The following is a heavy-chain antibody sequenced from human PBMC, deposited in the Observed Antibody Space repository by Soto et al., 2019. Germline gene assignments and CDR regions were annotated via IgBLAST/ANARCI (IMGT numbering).Heavy chain of an antibody. D-gene: IGHD2-15*01. V-gene: IGHV1-69*02. Sequence: QVQLVQSGAEVKKPGSSVKVSCKASGGTFSSYTISWVRQAPGQGLEWMGRIIPILGIANYAQKFQGRVTITADKSTSTAYRELSSLRSEDTAVYSCATGYCSGGSCPKHALDYWGQGTLVTVSS. CDR1: GGTFSSYT. CDR3: ATGYCSGGSCPKHALDY. CDR2: IIPILGIA. J-gene: IGHJ4*02.